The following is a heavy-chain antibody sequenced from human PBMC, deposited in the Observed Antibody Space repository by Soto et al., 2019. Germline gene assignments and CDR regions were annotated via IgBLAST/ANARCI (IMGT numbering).Heavy chain of an antibody. CDR3: ATEKLELPDY. CDR2: MNPNSGNT. V-gene: IGHV1-8*01. J-gene: IGHJ4*02. CDR1: GYTFTSYD. Sequence: ASVKVSCKASGYTFTSYDINWVRQATGQGLEWMGWMNPNSGNTVYAQKFQGRVTMTRNTSISTAYMELSSLRSEDTAVYYCATEKLELPDYWGQGTLVTVSS. D-gene: IGHD1-7*01.